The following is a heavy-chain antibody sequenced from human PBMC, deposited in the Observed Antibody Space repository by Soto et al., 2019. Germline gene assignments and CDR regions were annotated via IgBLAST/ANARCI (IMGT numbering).Heavy chain of an antibody. J-gene: IGHJ4*02. D-gene: IGHD3-16*02. CDR2: IIPIFGTA. Sequence: QVQLVQSGAEVKKPGSSVKVSCKASGGTFSSYAISWVRQAPGQGLEWMGGIIPIFGTANYAQKFQGRVTINADESPNTAYMELSSVRSEDTAVYYCASHPDDYVWGSYRYRGGGDYWGQGTLVTVSS. CDR1: GGTFSSYA. CDR3: ASHPDDYVWGSYRYRGGGDY. V-gene: IGHV1-69*01.